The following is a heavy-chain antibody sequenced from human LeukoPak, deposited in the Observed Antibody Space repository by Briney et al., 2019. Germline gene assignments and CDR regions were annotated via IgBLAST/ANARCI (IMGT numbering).Heavy chain of an antibody. CDR3: ARMTTVVTPGTFDI. Sequence: SETLSLTCTVSGGSISSYYWSWIRQPPGKGLEWIGYIYTSGSTNYNPSLKSRVTISVDTSKNQFSLKLSSVTAADTAVYYCARMTTVVTPGTFDIWGQGTMVTVSS. CDR2: IYTSGST. V-gene: IGHV4-4*09. J-gene: IGHJ3*02. CDR1: GGSISSYY. D-gene: IGHD4-23*01.